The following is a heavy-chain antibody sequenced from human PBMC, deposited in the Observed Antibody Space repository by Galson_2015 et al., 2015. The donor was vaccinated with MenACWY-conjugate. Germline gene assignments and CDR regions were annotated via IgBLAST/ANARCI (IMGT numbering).Heavy chain of an antibody. Sequence: QSGAEVKKPGESLTIFCTGSGYNFANYWIAWVRQMPGKGLERMGVVFPGDSDTRYSPSFQGQVTISADKSINTAYLQWSSLKASDTAIYYCARHVLCTNTDRYNAFDYWGQGTLVTVSS. CDR1: GYNFANYW. CDR2: VFPGDSDT. D-gene: IGHD2-8*01. J-gene: IGHJ4*02. CDR3: ARHVLCTNTDRYNAFDY. V-gene: IGHV5-51*01.